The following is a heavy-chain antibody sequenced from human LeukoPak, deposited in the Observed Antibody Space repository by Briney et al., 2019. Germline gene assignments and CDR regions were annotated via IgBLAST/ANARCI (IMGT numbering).Heavy chain of an antibody. J-gene: IGHJ5*02. D-gene: IGHD2-2*01. Sequence: SETLSLTCGVSGYSISSGYQWAWIRQSPGKGLEWIGSIYHSGSAHYNPSLQSRVTISVETSKNQFSLNMYSVTAADTAVYYCARDPRWLTPDCTSTSCYENYFDPWGQGTLVTVSS. CDR2: IYHSGSA. CDR3: ARDPRWLTPDCTSTSCYENYFDP. CDR1: GYSISSGYQ. V-gene: IGHV4-38-2*02.